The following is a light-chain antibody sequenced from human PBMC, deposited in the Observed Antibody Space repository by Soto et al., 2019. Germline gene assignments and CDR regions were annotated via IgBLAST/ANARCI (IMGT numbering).Light chain of an antibody. CDR2: AAS. Sequence: DIQMTQSPSSLSASVGDRVTITCRASQAISSYLAWYQQKPGKVPQLLIYAASTVHSGVPSRFSGSGSVTDFTLTISSLQPEDVATYYCQKYEGDPFTFGPGTKVEIK. J-gene: IGKJ3*01. CDR3: QKYEGDPFT. CDR1: QAISSY. V-gene: IGKV1-27*01.